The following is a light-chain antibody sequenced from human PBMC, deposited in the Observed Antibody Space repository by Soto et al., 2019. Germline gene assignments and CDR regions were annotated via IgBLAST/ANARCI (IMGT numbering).Light chain of an antibody. CDR1: QRVGYNY. J-gene: IGKJ2*01. CDR2: DAS. V-gene: IGKV3-20*01. CDR3: QQYSTSPYP. Sequence: TVLTQSPGTLSLSPGERATLSCRASQRVGYNYLAWYQHKPGQAPRLLIYDASTRATAIPDRFSGSESGTDFTLTISTLEPEDAAVYCFQQYSTSPYPFDQSPKLEIK.